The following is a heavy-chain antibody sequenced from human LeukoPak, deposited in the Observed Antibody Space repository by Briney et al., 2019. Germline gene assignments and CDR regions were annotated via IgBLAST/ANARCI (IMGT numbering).Heavy chain of an antibody. Sequence: PSETLSLTCAVYGGSFSGYYWSWIRQPPGKGLGWIGEINHSGSTNYNPSLKSRVTISVDTSKNQFSLKLSSVTAADTAVYYCARDGGDLYYFDYWGQGTLVTVS. CDR1: GGSFSGYY. J-gene: IGHJ4*02. CDR3: ARDGGDLYYFDY. CDR2: INHSGST. D-gene: IGHD2-21*02. V-gene: IGHV4-34*01.